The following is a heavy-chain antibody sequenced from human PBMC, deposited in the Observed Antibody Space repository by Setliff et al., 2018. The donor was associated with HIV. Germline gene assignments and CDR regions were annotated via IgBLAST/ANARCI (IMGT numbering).Heavy chain of an antibody. CDR1: GFTFTDYA. V-gene: IGHV3-66*02. D-gene: IGHD7-27*01. CDR2: MYSGGTT. CDR3: ASQLGIVSPFDY. J-gene: IGHJ4*02. Sequence: GGSLRLSCAASGFTFTDYAMTWVRQAPGKGLEWVAVMYSGGTTYYADSVKGRFTISRHNSKNTLYPQMDSLRSEDTAVYYCASQLGIVSPFDYWGQGTLVTVSS.